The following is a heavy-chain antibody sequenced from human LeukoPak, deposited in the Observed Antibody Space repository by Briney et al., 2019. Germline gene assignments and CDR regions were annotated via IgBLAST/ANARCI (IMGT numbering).Heavy chain of an antibody. CDR3: AREGNYGILTGYSWFDP. Sequence: GRSLRLSCAASGFTFSSYGMHWVRQAPGKGLEWVSYITISGSTIYYADSVKGRFTISRDNAKNSLYLQMHSLRAEDTAVYYCAREGNYGILTGYSWFDPWGQGTLVSVSS. CDR1: GFTFSSYG. J-gene: IGHJ5*02. D-gene: IGHD3-9*01. CDR2: ITISGSTI. V-gene: IGHV3-48*04.